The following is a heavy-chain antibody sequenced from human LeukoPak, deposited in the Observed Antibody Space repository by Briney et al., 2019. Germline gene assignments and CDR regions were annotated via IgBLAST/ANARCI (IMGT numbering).Heavy chain of an antibody. Sequence: SETLSLTCTVSGGSISSYYWSWIRQPPGKGLEWIGYIYYSGSTNYNPSLKSRVTISVDTSKNQFSLKLSSVTAAGTAVYYCARLYYDFWSGYSGFDPWGQGTLVTVSS. J-gene: IGHJ5*02. V-gene: IGHV4-59*12. D-gene: IGHD3-3*01. CDR3: ARLYYDFWSGYSGFDP. CDR2: IYYSGST. CDR1: GGSISSYY.